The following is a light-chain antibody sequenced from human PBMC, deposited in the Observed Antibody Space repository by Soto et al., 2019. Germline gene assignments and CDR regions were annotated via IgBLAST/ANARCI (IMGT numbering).Light chain of an antibody. Sequence: QSALTQPRSVSGSPGQSVTLSCTGTSSDVGAYSYVSWFQQHPDKAPKLMVYDVSKRPSGVPDRFSGSKSGDTASLTISGLQAEDEADYYCCSYAGSYTYVFGTGTKLTVL. J-gene: IGLJ1*01. CDR3: CSYAGSYTYV. V-gene: IGLV2-11*01. CDR1: SSDVGAYSY. CDR2: DVS.